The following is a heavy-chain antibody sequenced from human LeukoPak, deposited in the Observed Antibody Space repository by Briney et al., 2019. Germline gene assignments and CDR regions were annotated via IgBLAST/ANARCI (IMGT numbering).Heavy chain of an antibody. CDR3: ARRGYYDSSGYRKSRDY. J-gene: IGHJ4*02. V-gene: IGHV4-4*02. CDR2: IYHSGST. CDR1: GGSISSSNW. D-gene: IGHD3-22*01. Sequence: NPSETLSLTCAVSGGSISSSNWWSWVRQPPGKGLEWIGEIYHSGSTSYNPSLKSRVTISVDKSKNQFSLKLSSVTAADTAVYYCARRGYYDSSGYRKSRDYWGQGTLVTVSS.